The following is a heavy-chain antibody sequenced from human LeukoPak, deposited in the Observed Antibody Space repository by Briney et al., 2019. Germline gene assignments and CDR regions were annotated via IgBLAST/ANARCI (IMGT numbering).Heavy chain of an antibody. J-gene: IGHJ4*02. CDR2: ISWNSGSI. Sequence: PGGSLRLSCAASGFTFSSYGMHWVRQAPGKGLEWVSGISWNSGSIGYADSVKGRFTISRDNAKNSLYLQMNSLRAEDTALYYCAKDGGTGSYCSGGSCYFKGSDFDYWGQGTLVTVSS. CDR1: GFTFSSYG. CDR3: AKDGGTGSYCSGGSCYFKGSDFDY. D-gene: IGHD2-15*01. V-gene: IGHV3-9*01.